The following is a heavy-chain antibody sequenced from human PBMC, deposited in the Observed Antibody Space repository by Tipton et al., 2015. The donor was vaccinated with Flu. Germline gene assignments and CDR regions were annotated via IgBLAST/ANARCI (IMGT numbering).Heavy chain of an antibody. CDR2: IQYDGGTK. CDR3: AKGLWKYCSGGSRLIFDS. D-gene: IGHD2-15*01. J-gene: IGHJ4*02. CDR1: GFAFSDFG. Sequence: SLRLSCATSGFAFSDFGMHWVRQAPGKGLEWVAFIQYDGGTKFYADSVKGRLTISRDNSRRMVYLQMDSLRPEDTAVYFCAKGLWKYCSGGSRLIFDSWGQGTLVSVSS. V-gene: IGHV3-30*02.